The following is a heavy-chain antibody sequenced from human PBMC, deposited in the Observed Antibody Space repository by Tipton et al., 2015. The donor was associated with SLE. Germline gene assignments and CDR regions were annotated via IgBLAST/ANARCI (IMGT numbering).Heavy chain of an antibody. V-gene: IGHV6-1*01. CDR3: ARYPRIWDSDS. D-gene: IGHD1-26*01. CDR1: GDSVSSESAT. Sequence: GLVKPSQTLSLTCAISGDSVSSESATWNWIRQSPSRGFEWLGRTYYRSQWHSDYAASVRSRITVNPDTSKNQFSLHLNSVTPVDAAVYYCARYPRIWDSDSWGQGTLVTVSP. J-gene: IGHJ4*02. CDR2: TYYRSQWHS.